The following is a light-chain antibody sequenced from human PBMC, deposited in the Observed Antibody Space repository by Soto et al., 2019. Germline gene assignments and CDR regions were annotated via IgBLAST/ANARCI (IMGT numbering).Light chain of an antibody. CDR1: SSDVGGYKY. V-gene: IGLV2-14*01. Sequence: QSALTQPASVSGSPGQSITIYCTGTSSDVGGYKYVSWYQQHPDKAPKLIIFEVSNRPSGISGRFSGSKSGNTASLTISGLQAEDEADYYCASYTSSSTSVIFGRGTKLTVL. J-gene: IGLJ2*01. CDR2: EVS. CDR3: ASYTSSSTSVI.